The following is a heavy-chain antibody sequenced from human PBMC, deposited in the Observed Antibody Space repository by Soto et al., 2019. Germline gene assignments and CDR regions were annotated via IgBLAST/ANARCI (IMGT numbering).Heavy chain of an antibody. Sequence: ASVKVSCKASGYTFTSYGIIWVRQAPGHGLEWMGKISAYNDNTNFAQKFEDRVTMTTATSANTVFMELRNLKSYYSAMYYCARDRLRGYDNSGFYFWGQGTPVTVS. CDR2: ISAYNDNT. D-gene: IGHD3-22*01. J-gene: IGHJ4*02. CDR1: GYTFTSYG. V-gene: IGHV1-18*01. CDR3: ARDRLRGYDNSGFYF.